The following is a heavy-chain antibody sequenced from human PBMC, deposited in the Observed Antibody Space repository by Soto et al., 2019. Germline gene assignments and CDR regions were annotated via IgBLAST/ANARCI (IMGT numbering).Heavy chain of an antibody. Sequence: GRSLRLSCEASGFTFSDCWMSWVRQAPRKGLEWVANIKGDGSEKRYADSVKGRFTISRDNSNNALNLQMSSLRSEDTSLYYCTKDRQWLAPRGLYYGMDIWGQGTTVTVSS. CDR2: IKGDGSEK. V-gene: IGHV3-7*01. J-gene: IGHJ6*02. D-gene: IGHD6-19*01. CDR1: GFTFSDCW. CDR3: TKDRQWLAPRGLYYGMDI.